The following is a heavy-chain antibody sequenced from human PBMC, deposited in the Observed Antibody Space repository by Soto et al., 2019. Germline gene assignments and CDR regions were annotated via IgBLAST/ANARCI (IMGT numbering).Heavy chain of an antibody. CDR2: ISYDGSNK. D-gene: IGHD4-17*01. CDR1: GFTFSSYG. J-gene: IGHJ6*02. V-gene: IGHV3-30*18. Sequence: QVQLVESGGGVVQPGRSLRLSCAASGFTFSSYGMHWVRQAPGKGLEWVAVISYDGSNKYYADSVKGRFTISRDNSKNTLYLQMNSLRAEDTAVYYCAKDGHGDYAISPPRYYYGMDVWGQGTTVTVSS. CDR3: AKDGHGDYAISPPRYYYGMDV.